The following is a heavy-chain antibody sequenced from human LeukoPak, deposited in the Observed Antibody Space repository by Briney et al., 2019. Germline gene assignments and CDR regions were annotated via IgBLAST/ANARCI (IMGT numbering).Heavy chain of an antibody. D-gene: IGHD6-19*01. CDR3: ASRRVAVPSPRAFDY. CDR1: GFTFSSDG. Sequence: PGRSLRLSCAASGFTFSSDGMHWVRQAPGKGLEWVAVISYDGSNKYYADSVKGRFTISRDNSKNTLYLQMNSLRAEDTAVYYCASRRVAVPSPRAFDYWGQGTLVTVSS. CDR2: ISYDGSNK. V-gene: IGHV3-30*03. J-gene: IGHJ4*02.